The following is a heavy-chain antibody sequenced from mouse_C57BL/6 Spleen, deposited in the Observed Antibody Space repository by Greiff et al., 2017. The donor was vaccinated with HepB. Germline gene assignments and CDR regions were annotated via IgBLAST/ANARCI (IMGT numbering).Heavy chain of an antibody. CDR3: ARSGKSAYYSNFHFDY. CDR1: GYTFTSYW. V-gene: IGHV1-69*01. J-gene: IGHJ2*01. Sequence: QVQLQQSGAELVMPGASVKLSCKASGYTFTSYWMHWVKQRPGQGLEWIGEIDPSDSYTNYNQKFKGKSTLTVDKSSSTAYMQLSSLTSEDSAVYYCARSGKSAYYSNFHFDYWGQGTTLTVSS. D-gene: IGHD2-5*01. CDR2: IDPSDSYT.